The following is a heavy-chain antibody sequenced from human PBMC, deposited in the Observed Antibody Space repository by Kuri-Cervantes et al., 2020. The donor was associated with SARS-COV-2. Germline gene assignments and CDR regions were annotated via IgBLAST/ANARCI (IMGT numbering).Heavy chain of an antibody. Sequence: SETLSLTCTVSGGPISSYYWSWFRRPAGKGLEWSGRIYTSGSTNYNPSLKSRVTMSVDTSKNQFSPELSSVTAADTAVYYCAGARYSSSYLYNWFDPWGQGTLVTVSS. CDR3: AGARYSSSYLYNWFDP. CDR2: IYTSGST. J-gene: IGHJ5*02. CDR1: GGPISSYY. D-gene: IGHD6-13*01. V-gene: IGHV4-4*07.